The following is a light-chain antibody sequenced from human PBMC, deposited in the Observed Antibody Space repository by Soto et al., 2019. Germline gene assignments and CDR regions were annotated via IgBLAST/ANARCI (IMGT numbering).Light chain of an antibody. J-gene: IGKJ1*01. CDR1: QSISNY. CDR3: QQSYTSLWT. V-gene: IGKV1-39*01. CDR2: TAS. Sequence: DIQMTQSPSSLSTSVGDRVTITCRASQSISNYLNWYQQKPGKAPNLLIYTASTLQSGVPSRFSGSGSGTDFTLTISSLQPEDFATYFCQQSYTSLWTVGQGTKVDSK.